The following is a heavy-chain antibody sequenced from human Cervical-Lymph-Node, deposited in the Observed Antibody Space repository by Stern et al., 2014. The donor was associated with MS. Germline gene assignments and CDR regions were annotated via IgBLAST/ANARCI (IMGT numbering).Heavy chain of an antibody. CDR2: IIPVFGTP. CDR1: GGTFRNFA. J-gene: IGHJ6*02. Sequence: QVQLVQSGSEVRKPGSSVNVTCKASGGTFRNFAVNWVRQAPGQGLEWVGGIIPVFGTPTYAQKFQVRVTIISDESTNTVYVELSGLTTDDTATYFCASAHPATRRGYKGMNVWGQGTTIAVSS. D-gene: IGHD2-2*01. V-gene: IGHV1-69*01. CDR3: ASAHPATRRGYKGMNV.